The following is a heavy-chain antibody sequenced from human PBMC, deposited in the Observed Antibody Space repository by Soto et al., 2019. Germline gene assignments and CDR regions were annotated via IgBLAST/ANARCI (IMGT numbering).Heavy chain of an antibody. D-gene: IGHD3-10*01. CDR2: IRVHKGNT. CDR1: GYNFINYG. Sequence: ASVKVSCKASGYNFINYGITWVRQAPGQGLEWMGWIRVHKGNTNYAQKFQGRVTMTTDTSTSTAYMELRSLRPDDTAVYYCVRDLDGSGSYYTDYWGPGTLVTVSS. J-gene: IGHJ4*02. CDR3: VRDLDGSGSYYTDY. V-gene: IGHV1-18*01.